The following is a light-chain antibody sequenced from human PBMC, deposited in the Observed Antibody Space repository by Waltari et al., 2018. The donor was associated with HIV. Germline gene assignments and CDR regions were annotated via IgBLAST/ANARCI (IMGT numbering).Light chain of an antibody. J-gene: IGKJ3*01. Sequence: EIVMTQSPATLSASPGERATLSCRASQNIKNKLAWYQQKPGQAPRLLIHGASTTDTGISARFSGSGSGTEFSLTIGSLQSEDFAVYYCQQYHNWPFTFGPGTRVEMK. CDR3: QQYHNWPFT. CDR2: GAS. V-gene: IGKV3-15*01. CDR1: QNIKNK.